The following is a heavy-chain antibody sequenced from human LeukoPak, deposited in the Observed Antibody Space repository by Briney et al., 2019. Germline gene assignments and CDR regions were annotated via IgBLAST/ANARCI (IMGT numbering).Heavy chain of an antibody. J-gene: IGHJ3*02. CDR1: GGSISSYY. D-gene: IGHD3-10*01. CDR3: ARSDGYGLVGI. Sequence: ETSETLSPTCTVSGGSISSYYWSWIRQPPGKGLEWIGYIYYSGSTNYNPSLKSRVTISVDTSKNQFSLKLSSVTAADTAVYYCARSDGYGLVGIWGQGTMVTVSS. V-gene: IGHV4-59*01. CDR2: IYYSGST.